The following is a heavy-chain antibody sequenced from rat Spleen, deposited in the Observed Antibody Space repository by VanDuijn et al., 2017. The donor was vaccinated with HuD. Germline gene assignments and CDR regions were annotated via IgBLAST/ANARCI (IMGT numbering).Heavy chain of an antibody. CDR3: TRHGGLRNWFAC. Sequence: EVQLVESGGGLVQPGRSMKLSCAASGFTFSNYYMAWVRQAPTKGLEWVASISTSGDDTYYRDSVKGRFTISRDNAKSTLYLQMDSLRSEDTATYYCTRHGGLRNWFACWGQGTLVTVSS. CDR2: ISTSGDDT. J-gene: IGHJ3*01. CDR1: GFTFSNYY. V-gene: IGHV5-25*01. D-gene: IGHD1-11*01.